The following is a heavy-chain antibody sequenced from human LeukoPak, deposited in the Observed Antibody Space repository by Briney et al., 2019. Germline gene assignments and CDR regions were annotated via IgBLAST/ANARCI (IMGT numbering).Heavy chain of an antibody. CDR3: TTDPRMGATPYYFDY. Sequence: AGGSLRLSCAASGFTFSSYSMSWVRQAPGKGLEWVGRIKSKTDGGTTDYAAPVKGRFTISRDDSKNTLYLQMNSLKTEDTAVYYCTTDPRMGATPYYFDYWGQGTLVTVSS. J-gene: IGHJ4*02. CDR1: GFTFSSYS. V-gene: IGHV3-15*01. D-gene: IGHD1-26*01. CDR2: IKSKTDGGTT.